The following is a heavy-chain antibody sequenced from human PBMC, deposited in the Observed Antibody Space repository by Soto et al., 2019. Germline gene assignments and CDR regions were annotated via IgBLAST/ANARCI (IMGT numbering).Heavy chain of an antibody. D-gene: IGHD5-18*01. V-gene: IGHV3-64D*08. CDR3: VKDGYSYGPPIDY. Sequence: GGSLRLSCSASGFTFSSYAMHWVRQAPGKGLEYVSAISSNGGSTYYADSVKGRFTISRDNSKNTLYLQMSSLRAEDTAVYYCVKDGYSYGPPIDYWGQGTLVTVSS. J-gene: IGHJ4*02. CDR2: ISSNGGST. CDR1: GFTFSSYA.